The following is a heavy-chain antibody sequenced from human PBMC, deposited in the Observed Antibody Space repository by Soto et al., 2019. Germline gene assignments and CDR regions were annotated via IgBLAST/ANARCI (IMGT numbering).Heavy chain of an antibody. CDR1: GYTFTGYY. V-gene: IGHV1-2*02. J-gene: IGHJ3*02. Sequence: ASVKVSCKASGYTFTGYYMHWVRQAPGQGLEWMGWINPNSGGTNYAQKFQGRVTMTRDTSISTAYMELSRLRSDDTAVYYCARDRYDFRSGYLDAFDIWGQGTMVTVSS. D-gene: IGHD3-3*01. CDR2: INPNSGGT. CDR3: ARDRYDFRSGYLDAFDI.